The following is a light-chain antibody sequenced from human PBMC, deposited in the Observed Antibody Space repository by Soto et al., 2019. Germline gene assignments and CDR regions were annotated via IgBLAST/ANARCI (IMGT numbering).Light chain of an antibody. CDR2: DAS. V-gene: IGKV3-11*01. Sequence: EIVLTQSPATLSLSPGERATLSCGASRSVSSYLAWYQQKPGQAPRLLIYDASYRATGIPARFSGSGSVTDFTLTSSSLGPEDFSVYYGQHRSDWPPRLTFGGGTNVEIK. CDR3: QHRSDWPPRLT. CDR1: RSVSSY. J-gene: IGKJ4*01.